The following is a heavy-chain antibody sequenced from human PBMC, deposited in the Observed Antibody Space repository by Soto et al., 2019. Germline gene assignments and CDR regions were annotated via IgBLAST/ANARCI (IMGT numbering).Heavy chain of an antibody. J-gene: IGHJ4*02. CDR2: ISAYNGNT. CDR1: GYTFTSYG. Sequence: QVQLVQSGAEVKKPGASVKVSCKASGYTFTSYGISWVRQAPGQGLEWMGWISAYNGNTNYAQKLQGRVTMTTDTSKSTANMELRSRRSDDTRVYYCARSQFVYVSGSYHDFDDWGQGTLVTVSS. D-gene: IGHD3-10*01. V-gene: IGHV1-18*01. CDR3: ARSQFVYVSGSYHDFDD.